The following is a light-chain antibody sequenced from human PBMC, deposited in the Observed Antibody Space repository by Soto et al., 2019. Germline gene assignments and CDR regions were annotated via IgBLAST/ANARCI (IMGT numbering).Light chain of an antibody. CDR1: QSVNSN. CDR2: GAS. J-gene: IGKJ1*01. Sequence: EIVMTQSPATLSVSPGERATLAFRASQSVNSNLAWYQQQPGQAPRLRIYGASTRATGIPDRFSGSGSGTDFTRTISSLEPEDFAVYYCQQCDRSPWTFGQGTMADI. CDR3: QQCDRSPWT. V-gene: IGKV3-15*01.